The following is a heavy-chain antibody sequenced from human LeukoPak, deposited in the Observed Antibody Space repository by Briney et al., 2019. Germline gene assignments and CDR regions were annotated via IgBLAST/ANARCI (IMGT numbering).Heavy chain of an antibody. D-gene: IGHD3-3*01. Sequence: ASVKVSCXASGYTFTSYGISWVRQAPGQGLEWMGWISAYNGDTNYAQKLQGRVTMTTDTSTSTAYMELRSLRSDDTAVYYCARGFPSRPYYDFWSGYYEGPGYFDYWGQGTLVTVSS. CDR3: ARGFPSRPYYDFWSGYYEGPGYFDY. CDR2: ISAYNGDT. V-gene: IGHV1-18*01. J-gene: IGHJ4*02. CDR1: GYTFTSYG.